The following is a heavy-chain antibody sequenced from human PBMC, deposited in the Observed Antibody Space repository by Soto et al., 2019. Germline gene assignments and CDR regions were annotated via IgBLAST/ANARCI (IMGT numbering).Heavy chain of an antibody. CDR3: ARETSNRHVDTDMVDX. CDR1: GGSISSVGYY. V-gene: IGHV4-31*03. CDR2: IYYSGST. J-gene: IGHJ6*02. Sequence: TLSLTFTVSGGSISSVGYYWSWIRQHPGKGLEWIGDIYYSGSTYYNPSLKSRVTISVDTSKNQFSLKLSSVTAADTAVYYCARETSNRHVDTDMVDXWGQGTRVTVS. D-gene: IGHD5-18*01.